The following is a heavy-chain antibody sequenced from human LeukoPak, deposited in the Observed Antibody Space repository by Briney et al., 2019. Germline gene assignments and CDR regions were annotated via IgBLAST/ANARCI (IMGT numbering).Heavy chain of an antibody. CDR2: INPNTGGT. D-gene: IGHD6-13*01. Sequence: ASVKVSCKASGYTFTGYYMHWVRQAPGQGLEWMGWINPNTGGTNFAQKFQGRVTMTRDTSISTAYMELSRLTFDDTAVYYCAREFPSSSNWYAKWFDPWGRGTLVTVSS. CDR3: AREFPSSSNWYAKWFDP. V-gene: IGHV1-2*02. CDR1: GYTFTGYY. J-gene: IGHJ5*02.